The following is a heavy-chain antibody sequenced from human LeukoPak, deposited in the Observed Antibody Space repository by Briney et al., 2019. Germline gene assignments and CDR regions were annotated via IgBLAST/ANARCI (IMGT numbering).Heavy chain of an antibody. V-gene: IGHV1-8*01. D-gene: IGHD6-13*01. J-gene: IGHJ6*02. CDR3: ARGGLLAAAGTPYYYGMDV. Sequence: ASVKVSCKASGYTFTSYDINWVRQATGQGLEWMGWMNPNSGNTGYAQKFQGRVTMTRNTSISTAYMELSSLRSGDTAVYYCARGGLLAAAGTPYYYGMDVWGQGTTVTVSS. CDR1: GYTFTSYD. CDR2: MNPNSGNT.